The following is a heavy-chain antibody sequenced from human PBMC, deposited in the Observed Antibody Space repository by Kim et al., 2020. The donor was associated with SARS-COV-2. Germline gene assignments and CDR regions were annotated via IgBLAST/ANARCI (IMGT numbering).Heavy chain of an antibody. Sequence: AQKFQGRVTMTRDTSTSTVYMELSSLRSEDTAVYYCARTAYYDSSGYPGYWGQGTLVTVSS. V-gene: IGHV1-46*01. CDR3: ARTAYYDSSGYPGY. D-gene: IGHD3-22*01. J-gene: IGHJ4*02.